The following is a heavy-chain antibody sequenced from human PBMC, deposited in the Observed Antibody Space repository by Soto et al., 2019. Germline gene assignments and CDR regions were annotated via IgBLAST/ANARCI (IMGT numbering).Heavy chain of an antibody. Sequence: QVQLQESGPGLVKPSQTLSLTCTVSGGSISSGDYYWNWIRQPPGKGLERIGYIYYSGSTYYNPSLKSRVTISVDTSKNQFSLKLSSVTAADTAVYYCARSTRDGGDAFDIWGQGTMVTVSS. CDR2: IYYSGST. J-gene: IGHJ3*02. D-gene: IGHD3-10*01. V-gene: IGHV4-30-4*01. CDR3: ARSTRDGGDAFDI. CDR1: GGSISSGDYY.